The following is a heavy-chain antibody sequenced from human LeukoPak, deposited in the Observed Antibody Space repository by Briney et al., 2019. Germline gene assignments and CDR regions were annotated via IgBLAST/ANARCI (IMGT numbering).Heavy chain of an antibody. V-gene: IGHV1-2*02. J-gene: IGHJ5*02. D-gene: IGHD3-9*01. CDR3: ARDRGDDINWFDP. CDR1: GYTFTGYY. CDR2: INPNSGGT. Sequence: AASVKVSCKASGYTFTGYYMHWVRQAPGQGLEWMGWINPNSGGTNYAQKFQGRVTMTRDTSISTAYMELSRLRSDDTAVYYCARDRGDDINWFDPWGQGTLVTVSS.